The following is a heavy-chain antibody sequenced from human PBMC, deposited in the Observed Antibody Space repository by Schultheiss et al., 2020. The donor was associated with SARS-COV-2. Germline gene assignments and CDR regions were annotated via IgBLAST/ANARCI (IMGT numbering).Heavy chain of an antibody. J-gene: IGHJ4*02. CDR2: ISGSGGST. CDR3: AKEGGHDYGDYRLYYFDY. Sequence: GESLKISCAASGFTFSSYGMHWVRQAPGKGLEWVSAISGSGGSTYYADSVKGRFTISRDNSKNTLYLQMNSLRAEDTAVYYCAKEGGHDYGDYRLYYFDYWGQGTLVTVSS. D-gene: IGHD4-17*01. CDR1: GFTFSSYG. V-gene: IGHV3-23*01.